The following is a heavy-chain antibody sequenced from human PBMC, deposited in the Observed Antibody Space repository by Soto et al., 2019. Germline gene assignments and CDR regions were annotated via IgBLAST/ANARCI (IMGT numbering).Heavy chain of an antibody. V-gene: IGHV3-53*01. D-gene: IGHD2-8*01. CDR2: IYSGGST. Sequence: GGSLRLSCAVSGFTVSSNYMSWVRQPPGKGPEWVSDIYSGGSTYYADPVKGRFTISRDNSKNTLYLQMNSLRAEDTAVYYCARERDGHNPNWFDLWGQGTLVTVS. CDR3: ARERDGHNPNWFDL. J-gene: IGHJ5*02. CDR1: GFTVSSNY.